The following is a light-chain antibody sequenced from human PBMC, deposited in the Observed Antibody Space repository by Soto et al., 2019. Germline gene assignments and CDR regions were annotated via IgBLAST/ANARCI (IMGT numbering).Light chain of an antibody. CDR3: CSYAGSSTFV. J-gene: IGLJ2*01. Sequence: QSVLTQPASVSGSPGQSITISCTGTSSDVGSYNLVSWYQQHPGKAPKLMIYEVSKRPSGVSNRFSGSKSGNTASLTISGLQAEEDADYYCCSYAGSSTFVFGGGTKLTVL. V-gene: IGLV2-23*02. CDR1: SSDVGSYNL. CDR2: EVS.